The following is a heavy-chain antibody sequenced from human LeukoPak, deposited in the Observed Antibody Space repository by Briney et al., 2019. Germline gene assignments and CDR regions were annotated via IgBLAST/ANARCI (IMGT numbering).Heavy chain of an antibody. V-gene: IGHV1-69*10. J-gene: IGHJ6*04. CDR3: AGIPVFGVVLHQEPV. Sequence: SVKVPCKASGYTFTSYDINWVRQAPGQGLEWMGVFIPVLGTANSTQNFQDRVSITADISTHTVYMELSSLKSEDTAVYFCAGIPVFGVVLHQEPVWGKGTTVTVSS. CDR1: GYTFTSYD. CDR2: FIPVLGTA. D-gene: IGHD2-8*01.